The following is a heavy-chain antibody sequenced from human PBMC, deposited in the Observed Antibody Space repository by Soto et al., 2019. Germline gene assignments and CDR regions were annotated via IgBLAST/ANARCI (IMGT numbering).Heavy chain of an antibody. D-gene: IGHD2-15*01. CDR1: GGTFSSYA. CDR2: IIPIFGTA. J-gene: IGHJ6*02. V-gene: IGHV1-69*13. Sequence: GASVKVSCKASGGTFSSYAISWVRQAPGQGLEWMGGIIPIFGTANYAQKFQGRVTITADESTSTAYMELSSLRSEDTAVYYCASAAVVVVAATTPGYYYGMDVWGQGTTVTVSS. CDR3: ASAAVVVVAATTPGYYYGMDV.